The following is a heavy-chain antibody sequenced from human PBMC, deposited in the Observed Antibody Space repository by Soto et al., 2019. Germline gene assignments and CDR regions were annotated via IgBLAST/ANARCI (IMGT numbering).Heavy chain of an antibody. Sequence: EVQLLESGGGLVQPGGSLRLSCAASGFTFSSYAMSWVRQAPGKGLEGVSAISGCGGSTYYADSVKGRFTISRDNSKDTLYLRMNSLRAEDTGVYYCAKAKTGIAAASSLDYWGQGTLVTVSS. V-gene: IGHV3-23*01. CDR3: AKAKTGIAAASSLDY. J-gene: IGHJ4*01. CDR2: ISGCGGST. D-gene: IGHD6-13*01. CDR1: GFTFSSYA.